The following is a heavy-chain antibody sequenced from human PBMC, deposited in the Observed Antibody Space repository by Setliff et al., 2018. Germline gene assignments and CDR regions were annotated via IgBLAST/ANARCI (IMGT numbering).Heavy chain of an antibody. CDR1: GGTFSIYT. CDR3: ARDPWQWLTTFTSAEYFQH. J-gene: IGHJ1*01. CDR2: IIPIFGTA. V-gene: IGHV1-69*08. D-gene: IGHD6-19*01. Sequence: SVKVSCKASGGTFSIYTISWVRQAPGQGLEWMGRIIPIFGTANYAQKFQGRVTITADKSTSTAYMELSSLRSEDTAVYYCARDPWQWLTTFTSAEYFQHWGQGTLVTVSS.